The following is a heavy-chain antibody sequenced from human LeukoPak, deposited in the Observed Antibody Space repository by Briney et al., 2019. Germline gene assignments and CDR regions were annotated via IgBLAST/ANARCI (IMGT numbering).Heavy chain of an antibody. CDR3: ARHSSGWYNYFDY. J-gene: IGHJ4*02. V-gene: IGHV4-59*01. CDR1: GGSISSYY. Sequence: PSETLSLTCTVSGGSISSYYWSWIRQPPGKGLEWIGYIYYSGSTSYNPSLKSRVTISVDTSKNQFSLKLSSVTAADTAVYYCARHSSGWYNYFDYWGQGTLVTVSS. D-gene: IGHD6-19*01. CDR2: IYYSGST.